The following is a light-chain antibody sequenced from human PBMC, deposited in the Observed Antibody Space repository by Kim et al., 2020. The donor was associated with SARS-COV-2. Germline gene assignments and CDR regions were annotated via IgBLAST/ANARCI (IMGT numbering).Light chain of an antibody. J-gene: IGLJ2*01. CDR2: RDS. CDR3: HVWDSNAVV. CDR1: NIGTKN. Sequence: SYELTQPLSVSVALGQAARITCGANNIGTKNVHWYQQKAGQAPVLVIYRDSNRPSGIPERFSGSNSGNTATLTISRAQAGDEADYYCHVWDSNAVVFGGG. V-gene: IGLV3-9*01.